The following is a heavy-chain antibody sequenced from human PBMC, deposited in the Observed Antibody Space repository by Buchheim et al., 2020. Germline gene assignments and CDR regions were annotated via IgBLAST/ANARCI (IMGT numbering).Heavy chain of an antibody. D-gene: IGHD6-13*01. V-gene: IGHV1-8*01. Sequence: QVQLVQSGAEVKKPGASVKVSCKASGYTFTSYDIDWVRQATGQGLEWMGWMNPNSGNTGYAQKFQGRVTMTRNTSISTAYMELSSLRSEDTAVYYCAREVVAAAGRGGNWFDPWGQGTL. CDR3: AREVVAAAGRGGNWFDP. CDR2: MNPNSGNT. J-gene: IGHJ5*02. CDR1: GYTFTSYD.